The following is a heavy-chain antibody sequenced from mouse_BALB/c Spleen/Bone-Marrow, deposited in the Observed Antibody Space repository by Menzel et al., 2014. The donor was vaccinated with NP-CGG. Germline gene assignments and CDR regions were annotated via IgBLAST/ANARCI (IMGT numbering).Heavy chain of an antibody. V-gene: IGHV1-69*02. CDR2: IYPSDSYT. D-gene: IGHD1-1*01. CDR1: GYTFTSYW. Sequence: VQRVESGAELVRPGASVKLSCKASGYTFTSYWINWVKQRPGQGLEWIGNIYPSDSYTNYNQKFKDKATSTVDKSSSTAYMQLSSPTSEDSAVYYCTRSYGSSYEYYFDYWGQGTTLTVSS. J-gene: IGHJ2*01. CDR3: TRSYGSSYEYYFDY.